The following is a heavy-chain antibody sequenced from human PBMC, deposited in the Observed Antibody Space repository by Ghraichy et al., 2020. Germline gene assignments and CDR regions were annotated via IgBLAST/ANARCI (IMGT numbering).Heavy chain of an antibody. Sequence: GGSLRLSCAASGFTFSSSAMSWVRQAPGKGLEWVSTISGSGGNSNYADSVKGRLTISRDNSKNTLYRQMKSLRAEDPAVYYCAKSSRSGYRYFDSWGQGTLVTVSS. CDR3: AKSSRSGYRYFDS. D-gene: IGHD3-3*01. CDR1: GFTFSSSA. CDR2: ISGSGGNS. V-gene: IGHV3-23*01. J-gene: IGHJ4*02.